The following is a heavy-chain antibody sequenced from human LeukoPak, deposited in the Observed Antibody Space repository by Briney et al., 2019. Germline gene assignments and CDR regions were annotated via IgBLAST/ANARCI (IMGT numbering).Heavy chain of an antibody. Sequence: GGSLRLSCAASGFTFSSYSMNWVRQAPGKGLEWVSSISSSSSYIYYADSVKGRFTISRDNAKNSLYLQMNSLRAEDTAVYYCARHQGGSYYSIDYWGQGTLATVSS. V-gene: IGHV3-21*01. J-gene: IGHJ4*02. D-gene: IGHD1-26*01. CDR1: GFTFSSYS. CDR3: ARHQGGSYYSIDY. CDR2: ISSSSSYI.